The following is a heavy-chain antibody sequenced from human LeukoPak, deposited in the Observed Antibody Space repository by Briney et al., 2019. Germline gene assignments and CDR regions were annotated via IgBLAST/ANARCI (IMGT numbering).Heavy chain of an antibody. Sequence: SETLSLTCTVSGGSISSYYWSWIRQPPGKGLEWIGYIYYSGSTNYNPSLKSRVTISVDTSKNQFSLKLSSVTAADTAVYYCARDLSGDYFHWFDPWGQGTLVTVSS. J-gene: IGHJ5*02. CDR3: ARDLSGDYFHWFDP. CDR1: GGSISSYY. V-gene: IGHV4-59*01. D-gene: IGHD4-17*01. CDR2: IYYSGST.